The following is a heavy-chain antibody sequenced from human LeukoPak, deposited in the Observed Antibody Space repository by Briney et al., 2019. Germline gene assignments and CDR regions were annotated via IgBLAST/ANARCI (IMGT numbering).Heavy chain of an antibody. J-gene: IGHJ4*02. CDR1: GGSFSSYY. Sequence: SESLSLTCAVYGGSFSSYYWSWIRQPPGRGLEWIGEINHSGSTNYNPSLKSRVTISVDKSKNQFSLKLSSVTGADTAVYYCARGSSGWYFFDYWGQGTLVTVSS. V-gene: IGHV4-34*01. D-gene: IGHD6-19*01. CDR3: ARGSSGWYFFDY. CDR2: INHSGST.